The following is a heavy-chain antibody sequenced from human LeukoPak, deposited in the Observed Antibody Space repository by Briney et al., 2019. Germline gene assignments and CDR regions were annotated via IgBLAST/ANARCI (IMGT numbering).Heavy chain of an antibody. CDR1: GGSISSSDYN. Sequence: SETLSLTCTVSGGSISSSDYNWGWIRQSPGKGLEWNGIIYYSGTTHYNPSLKSRITISIDTSKNQFSLKLSSVTAADTAVYYCARQINGYSYSDYWGQGTLVTVSS. V-gene: IGHV4-39*01. D-gene: IGHD5-18*01. CDR3: ARQINGYSYSDY. CDR2: IYYSGTT. J-gene: IGHJ4*02.